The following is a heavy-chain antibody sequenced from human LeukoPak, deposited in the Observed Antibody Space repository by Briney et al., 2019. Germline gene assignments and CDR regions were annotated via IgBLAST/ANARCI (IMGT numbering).Heavy chain of an antibody. J-gene: IGHJ4*02. CDR1: GFTFSSYA. CDR3: AKDLTTGTLSSDY. V-gene: IGHV3-30-3*01. D-gene: IGHD1-1*01. Sequence: GGALRLSCAASGFTFSSYAMHWVRQAPGKGLEWVAGISYDGSNKYYADSVKGRFTISRDNSKNTLYLQMNSLRAEDTAVYYCAKDLTTGTLSSDYWGQGTLVTVSS. CDR2: ISYDGSNK.